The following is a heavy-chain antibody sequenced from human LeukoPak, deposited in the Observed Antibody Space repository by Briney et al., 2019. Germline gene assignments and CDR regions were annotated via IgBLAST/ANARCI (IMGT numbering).Heavy chain of an antibody. CDR3: TIGGVIWRMDV. V-gene: IGHV3-66*01. Sequence: GSLRPSCEVPGFTVTGNYMSWVRQAPGKGLEWVSVVYPGGFTDHADSVKGRFTISRDTSKNTVYFQMNNLRAEDTAVYYCTIGGVIWRMDVWGQGTTVAVSS. CDR1: GFTVTGNY. CDR2: VYPGGFT. D-gene: IGHD3-10*01. J-gene: IGHJ6*02.